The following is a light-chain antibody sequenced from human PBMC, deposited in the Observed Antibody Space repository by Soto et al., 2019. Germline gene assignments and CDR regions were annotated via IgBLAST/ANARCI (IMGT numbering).Light chain of an antibody. CDR3: CSYTRTSNHYF. CDR1: SSDIGGYDY. Sequence: QSALTQPASVSGSPGQSFTISCTGTSSDIGGYDYVSWYQQRPGKAPKLMIYEVRYRPSGVSNRFSGSKSGNTASLTISGLQAEDEAVYYCCSYTRTSNHYFFGSGTKVTVL. V-gene: IGLV2-14*01. CDR2: EVR. J-gene: IGLJ1*01.